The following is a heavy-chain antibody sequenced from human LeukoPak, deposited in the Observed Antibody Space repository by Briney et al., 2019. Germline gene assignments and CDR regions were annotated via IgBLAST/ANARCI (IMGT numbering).Heavy chain of an antibody. D-gene: IGHD7-27*01. CDR1: GFTFSDYY. Sequence: GGSLRLSCAASGFTFSDYYMSWIRQAPGQGLKWVSYISTTSAHIYYADSVKGRFTISRDNAKNSLYLQMNSLRDEDTAVYYCATSWGRLDYWGHGTLVTVSS. CDR3: ATSWGRLDY. J-gene: IGHJ4*01. V-gene: IGHV3-11*06. CDR2: ISTTSAHI.